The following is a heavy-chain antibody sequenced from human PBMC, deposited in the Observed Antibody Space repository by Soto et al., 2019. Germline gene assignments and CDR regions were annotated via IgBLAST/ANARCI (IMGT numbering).Heavy chain of an antibody. J-gene: IGHJ4*02. CDR3: ARRGSGSYYGY. Sequence: EVQLLESGGGLVQPGGSLRLSCAASGFTFSSYAMRWVRQAPVKGLEWVSAISGSGDSTYYADSVKGRFTISRDNSKSTLYLQMNSLRAEDTAVYYCARRGSGSYYGYWGQGTLVTVSS. V-gene: IGHV3-23*01. CDR2: ISGSGDST. D-gene: IGHD1-26*01. CDR1: GFTFSSYA.